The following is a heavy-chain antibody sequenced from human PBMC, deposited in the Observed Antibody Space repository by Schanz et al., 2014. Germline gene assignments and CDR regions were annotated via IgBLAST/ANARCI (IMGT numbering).Heavy chain of an antibody. Sequence: QLHQWGAGLLKPSGTLSLTCVVSGGSISSGVWWTWARQSPGKGLEWIGEIFHSGTTNYNPSLESRVTISVDKSKNQFSLILSSMTAADTAVYYCTRSTLWSYDVWGRGTMVIVSS. J-gene: IGHJ3*01. V-gene: IGHV4-4*02. CDR2: IFHSGTT. CDR3: TRSTLWSYDV. CDR1: GGSISSGVW. D-gene: IGHD2-21*01.